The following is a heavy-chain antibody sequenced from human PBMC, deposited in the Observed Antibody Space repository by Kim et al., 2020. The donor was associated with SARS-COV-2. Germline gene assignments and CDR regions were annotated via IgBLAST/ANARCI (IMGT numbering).Heavy chain of an antibody. J-gene: IGHJ4*02. CDR2: IYAGGST. CDR1: GFIVSSNY. CDR3: ARGLAGPLDY. Sequence: GGSLRLSCAASGFIVSSNYMNWVRQAPGKGLEWVSVIYAGGSTYYADSVKGRFTISRDNSKNTLYLQMNSLRAEDTAVYYCARGLAGPLDYWVPGTLLT. V-gene: IGHV3-53*01. D-gene: IGHD6-13*01.